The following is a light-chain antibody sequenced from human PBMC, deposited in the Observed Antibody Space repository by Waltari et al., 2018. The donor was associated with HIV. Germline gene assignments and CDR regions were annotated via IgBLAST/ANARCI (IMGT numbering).Light chain of an antibody. J-gene: IGKJ1*01. CDR2: ATF. Sequence: DIQMTQSPSSVSASVGDRVTITCRASQDIGSWLTWYQQKPGTAPNLGVFATFSLQSGVPARFSGSRSGTNFTLTINTLQSEDFATYFCQQAHSLPWTFGHGTKVEMK. CDR3: QQAHSLPWT. V-gene: IGKV1-12*01. CDR1: QDIGSW.